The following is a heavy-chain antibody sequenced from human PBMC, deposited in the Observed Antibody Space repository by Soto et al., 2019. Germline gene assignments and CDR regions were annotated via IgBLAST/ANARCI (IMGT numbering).Heavy chain of an antibody. CDR3: AKDQLTDYDLLTGFQFNWFGP. J-gene: IGHJ5*02. V-gene: IGHV3-23*01. CDR1: GFTFSNYV. D-gene: IGHD3-9*01. CDR2: ISGSGGST. Sequence: EAQLLESGGALIQPGGSLRLSCAASGFTFSNYVMSWVRQAPGKGLEWVSAISGSGGSTYYADSVKGRFTISRDDSKSTPDLQMESLRAADPAVNYCAKDQLTDYDLLTGFQFNWFGPWGQGTLVTVSS.